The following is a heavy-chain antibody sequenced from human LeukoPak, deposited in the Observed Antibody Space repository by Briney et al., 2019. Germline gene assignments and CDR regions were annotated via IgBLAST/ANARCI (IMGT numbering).Heavy chain of an antibody. V-gene: IGHV3-33*06. Sequence: GGSLRLSCAASGFTFSSYGMHWVRQAPGKGLEWVAVIWYDGSNKYYADSVKGRFTISRHNSKNTLYLQMNSLRAEDTAVYYCAKDGDTAVSYYYYYYMDVWGKGTTVTVSS. J-gene: IGHJ6*03. CDR1: GFTFSSYG. CDR3: AKDGDTAVSYYYYYYMDV. CDR2: IWYDGSNK. D-gene: IGHD5-18*01.